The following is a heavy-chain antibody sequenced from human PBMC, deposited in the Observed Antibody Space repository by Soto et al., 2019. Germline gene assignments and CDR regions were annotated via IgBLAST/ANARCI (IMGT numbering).Heavy chain of an antibody. CDR1: GYRFTSYW. D-gene: IGHD6-19*01. V-gene: IGHV5-10-1*01. CDR2: IDPSDSYT. Sequence: GESLKISCKGSGYRFTSYWIVWVRQMPGKGLEWMGRIDPSDSYTNYSPSFQGHVTILVDKSNTTAYLQWSSLKTSDTAIYYCVRQEGYSSGWYGFPSIWGQGTLVTVSS. J-gene: IGHJ4*03. CDR3: VRQEGYSSGWYGFPSI.